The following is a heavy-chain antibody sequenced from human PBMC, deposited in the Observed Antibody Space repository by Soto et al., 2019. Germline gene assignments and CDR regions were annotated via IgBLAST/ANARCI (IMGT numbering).Heavy chain of an antibody. CDR2: LSGSGDTT. D-gene: IGHD4-17*01. Sequence: ELQLLESGGGLAQPGGSLRLSCAASGFTFSSYGMNWVRQAPGKGLEWVSALSGSGDTTYYADSVRGRFSISRDNSKKTLYLEMNSLRAEDTAVYYCARAGGTTVTGLWHFDSWGQGTLVTVSS. V-gene: IGHV3-23*01. CDR1: GFTFSSYG. J-gene: IGHJ4*02. CDR3: ARAGGTTVTGLWHFDS.